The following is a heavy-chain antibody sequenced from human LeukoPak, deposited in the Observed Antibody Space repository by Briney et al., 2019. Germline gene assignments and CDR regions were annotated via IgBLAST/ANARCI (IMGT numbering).Heavy chain of an antibody. CDR2: SNTSGGST. J-gene: IGHJ6*03. CDR3: ATGFRRADYYYYMDV. D-gene: IGHD3-10*01. V-gene: IGHV1-46*01. CDR1: GYTFTSYY. Sequence: GASVKVSCKASGYTFTSYYMNWVRQAPGQGLEWGGISNTSGGSTSYAQKFQGRVTMTRDMSTSTVYMELSSLRSEDTAVYYCATGFRRADYYYYMDVWGKGTTVTVSS.